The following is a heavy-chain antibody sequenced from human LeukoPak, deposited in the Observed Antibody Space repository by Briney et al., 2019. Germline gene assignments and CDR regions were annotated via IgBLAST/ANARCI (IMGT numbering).Heavy chain of an antibody. J-gene: IGHJ4*02. CDR3: ARVGYTAMAATDY. V-gene: IGHV1-46*01. Sequence: ASVTVSCKASGYTFTGYYMHWVRQAPGQGLEWMGIINPSGGSTSYAQKFQGRVTVTRDMSTSTVYMELSSLRSEDTAVYYCARVGYTAMAATDYWGQGTLVTVSS. CDR2: INPSGGST. D-gene: IGHD5-18*01. CDR1: GYTFTGYY.